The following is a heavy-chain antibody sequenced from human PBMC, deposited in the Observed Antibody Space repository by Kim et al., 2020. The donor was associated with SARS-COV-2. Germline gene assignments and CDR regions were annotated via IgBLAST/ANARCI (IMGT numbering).Heavy chain of an antibody. CDR3: SREYDILSGFPHYYFDY. CDR1: GYTFTLFA. D-gene: IGHD3-9*01. V-gene: IGHV1-3*01. CDR2: INSGHP. Sequence: ASVKVSCKTSGYTFTLFAMHWLRQAPGQRPEWMGWINSGHPQYSHKFHDRLTITWDSSAATVYMELSSLRSEDAAVYYCSREYDILSGFPHYYFDYWGQ. J-gene: IGHJ4*02.